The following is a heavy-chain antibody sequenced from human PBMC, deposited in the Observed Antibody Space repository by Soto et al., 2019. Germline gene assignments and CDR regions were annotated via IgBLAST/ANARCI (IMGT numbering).Heavy chain of an antibody. V-gene: IGHV3-30*18. Sequence: GGSLRLSCAASGFTFSSYGMHWVRQAPGKGLEWVAVISYDGSNKYYADSVKGRFTISRDNSKNTLYMQMNSLRAEDTAVYYCAKTLCYWLVGGPLGYWGQGTLVTVSS. J-gene: IGHJ4*02. CDR3: AKTLCYWLVGGPLGY. CDR1: GFTFSSYG. D-gene: IGHD6-19*01. CDR2: ISYDGSNK.